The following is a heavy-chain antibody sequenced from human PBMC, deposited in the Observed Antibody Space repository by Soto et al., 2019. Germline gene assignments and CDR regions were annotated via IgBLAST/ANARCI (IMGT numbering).Heavy chain of an antibody. Sequence: QVQLVESGGDLVKPGGSLRLSCAASGYTFSDYSMSWIRQAPGKGLEWISYIDTSGTKIYYADSVKGRFTITRDNAKNSLYLEMNSLRDEDTAVYYCASHYEMWSGYLSPVDYWGQGTLVTVSS. CDR2: IDTSGTKI. CDR1: GYTFSDYS. D-gene: IGHD3-3*01. J-gene: IGHJ4*02. V-gene: IGHV3-11*01. CDR3: ASHYEMWSGYLSPVDY.